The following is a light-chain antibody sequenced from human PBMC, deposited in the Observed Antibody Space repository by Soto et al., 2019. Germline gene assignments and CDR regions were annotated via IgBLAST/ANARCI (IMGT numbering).Light chain of an antibody. CDR2: GSS. CDR1: QTLSSRH. Sequence: VLTQSPGTLSLSPGERAILSCRASQTLSSRHLAWYQQKPGQAPRLLIYGSSSRATDIPDRFSGSGSGTDFTLTISTLEPEDFAIYYCQQYGYSRTFGQGTKVEIK. J-gene: IGKJ1*01. V-gene: IGKV3-20*01. CDR3: QQYGYSRT.